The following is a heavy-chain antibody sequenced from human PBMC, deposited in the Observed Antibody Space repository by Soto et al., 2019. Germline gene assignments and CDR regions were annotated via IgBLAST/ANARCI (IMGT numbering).Heavy chain of an antibody. J-gene: IGHJ5*01. V-gene: IGHV3-30*03. Sequence: QVQLVESGGGVVQPGRSLRLTCAASGFTFSSNGMHWVRQAPGKGLEWVALVAYDGSKTYYGDSVRGRFTISRDNSENTPYLQMNSPRAEDTAVYYCARWVGGSMYDNSGKYDSWGQGTLVTVSS. CDR1: GFTFSSNG. CDR2: VAYDGSKT. D-gene: IGHD3-22*01. CDR3: ARWVGGSMYDNSGKYDS.